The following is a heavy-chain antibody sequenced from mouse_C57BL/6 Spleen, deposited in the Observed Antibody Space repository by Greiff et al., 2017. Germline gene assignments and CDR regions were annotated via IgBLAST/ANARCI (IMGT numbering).Heavy chain of an antibody. CDR3: ARAESNYGEDY. Sequence: EVQGVESGGGLVKPGGSLKLSCAASGFTFSSYAMSWVRQTPEKRLEWVATISDGGSYTYYPDNVKGRFTISRDNAKNNLYLQMSNLKSEDTAMYYCARAESNYGEDYWGQGTTLTVSA. CDR2: ISDGGSYT. D-gene: IGHD2-5*01. CDR1: GFTFSSYA. V-gene: IGHV5-4*01. J-gene: IGHJ2*01.